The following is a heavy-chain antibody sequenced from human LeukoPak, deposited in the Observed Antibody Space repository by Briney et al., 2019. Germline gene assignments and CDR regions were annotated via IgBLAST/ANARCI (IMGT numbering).Heavy chain of an antibody. CDR2: INPNSGGT. D-gene: IGHD2-2*01. Sequence: ASVKVSCKASGYTFTGYYMHWVRQAPGQGLEWMGWINPNSGGTNYAQKFQGRVTMTRDTSISTAYMELSRLISDDTAVYYCAREGYCSSTSCYYWFDPWGQGTLVTVSS. CDR1: GYTFTGYY. J-gene: IGHJ5*02. CDR3: AREGYCSSTSCYYWFDP. V-gene: IGHV1-2*02.